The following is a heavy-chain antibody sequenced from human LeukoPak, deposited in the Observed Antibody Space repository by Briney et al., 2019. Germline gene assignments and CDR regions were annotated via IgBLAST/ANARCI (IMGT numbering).Heavy chain of an antibody. CDR1: GFTFDDYA. D-gene: IGHD6-13*01. V-gene: IGHV3-43*02. CDR2: IRGDGGST. CDR3: AKDMLRQRSSSWLNY. J-gene: IGHJ4*02. Sequence: GGSLRLSCSASGFTFDDYAMHWVRQAPGKGLEWVSLIRGDGGSTYYADSVKGRFTISRDNSKNSLYLQMNSLRTEGTALYYCAKDMLRQRSSSWLNYWGQGTLVTVSS.